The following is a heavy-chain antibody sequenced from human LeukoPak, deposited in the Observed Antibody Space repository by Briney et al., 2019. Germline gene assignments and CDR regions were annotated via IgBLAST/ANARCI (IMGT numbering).Heavy chain of an antibody. Sequence: SGGSLRLSCAASGFTFSSFGMSWVRQAPGKGLEWVSAISGSGGSTYYADSVKGRFTISRDNSKNTLYLQMNSLRAEDTAVYYCANLYYYDSSGYYGPGTTWGQGTLVTVSS. D-gene: IGHD3-22*01. CDR2: ISGSGGST. J-gene: IGHJ4*02. CDR3: ANLYYYDSSGYYGPGTT. V-gene: IGHV3-23*01. CDR1: GFTFSSFG.